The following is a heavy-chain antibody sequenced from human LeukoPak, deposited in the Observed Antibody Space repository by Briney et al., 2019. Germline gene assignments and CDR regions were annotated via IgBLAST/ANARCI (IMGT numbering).Heavy chain of an antibody. Sequence: GASVKVSCKTSGYTFTGYYIHWVRQAPGQGLEWMGIINPSGGSTSYAQKFQGRVTMTRDMSTSTVYMELSSLRSEDTAMYYCARLFSSGSYGYYYYYYMDVWGKGTTVTISS. CDR1: GYTFTGYY. CDR2: INPSGGST. D-gene: IGHD3-10*01. CDR3: ARLFSSGSYGYYYYYYMDV. J-gene: IGHJ6*03. V-gene: IGHV1-46*01.